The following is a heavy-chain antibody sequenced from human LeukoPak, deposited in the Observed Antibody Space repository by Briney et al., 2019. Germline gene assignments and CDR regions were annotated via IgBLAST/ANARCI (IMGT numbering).Heavy chain of an antibody. CDR1: GFPFDEFA. Sequence: PGGSLRLSCVASGFPFDEFAMHWVRQTPGKGLEWVSVISWNSGSTHYANSVEGRLTISRDNAKSSLYLQMNSLRAEDTAFYYCAKDSGSVGPNWFDPWGQGTLVSVSS. J-gene: IGHJ5*02. V-gene: IGHV3-9*01. CDR2: ISWNSGST. CDR3: AKDSGSVGPNWFDP. D-gene: IGHD1-26*01.